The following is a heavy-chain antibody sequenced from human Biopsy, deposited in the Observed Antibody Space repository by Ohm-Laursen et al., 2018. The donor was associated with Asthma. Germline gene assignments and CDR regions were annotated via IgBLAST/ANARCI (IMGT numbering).Heavy chain of an antibody. CDR1: GDTFSSYC. V-gene: IGHV1-46*01. Sequence: AASVKVSCKAYGDTFSSYCMKWVRQAPGQGLEWMGGIIPSGGSTSYAQKFQGRVTMTRDTSTNTVYMELSSLRSEDTAVYYCANAGALILRAALAFWGQGTLVTVSS. J-gene: IGHJ1*01. CDR3: ANAGALILRAALAF. CDR2: IIPSGGST. D-gene: IGHD3-16*01.